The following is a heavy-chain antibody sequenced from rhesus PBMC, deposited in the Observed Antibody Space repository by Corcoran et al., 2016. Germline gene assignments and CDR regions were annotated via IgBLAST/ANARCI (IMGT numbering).Heavy chain of an antibody. CDR3: ARLEGSTDFDY. J-gene: IGHJ4*01. V-gene: IGHV4-93*02. CDR2: IDGSGGST. D-gene: IGHD4-29*01. CDR1: GGSISSSNW. Sequence: QVQLQESGPAVVKPSETLSLTCAVSGGSISSSNWWRCIRQSPGKGLEWIGGIDGSGGSTEYNPSLKSRVTISIDTSKNQFSLKLSSVTAADTAVYYCARLEGSTDFDYWGQGVLVTVSS.